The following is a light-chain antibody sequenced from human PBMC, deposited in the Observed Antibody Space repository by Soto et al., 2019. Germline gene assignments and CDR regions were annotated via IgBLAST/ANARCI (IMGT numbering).Light chain of an antibody. CDR1: SSDVGGYNY. Sequence: QSALTQPRSVSGSPGQSVTVSCTGTSSDVGGYNYVSWYQQHPGKAPKVMIYDVSKRPSGVPDRFSGSKSGNTASLTISGLQAEDEADYYCTSHAGSNNYVFGTGTKLTVL. V-gene: IGLV2-11*01. CDR2: DVS. CDR3: TSHAGSNNYV. J-gene: IGLJ1*01.